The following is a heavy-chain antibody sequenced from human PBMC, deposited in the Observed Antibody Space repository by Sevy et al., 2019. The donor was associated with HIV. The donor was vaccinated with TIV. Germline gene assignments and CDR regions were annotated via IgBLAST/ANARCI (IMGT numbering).Heavy chain of an antibody. V-gene: IGHV4-34*01. CDR2: INHSGST. J-gene: IGHJ4*02. D-gene: IGHD3-10*01. Sequence: SETLSLTCAVYGGSFSGYYWSWIRQPPGKGLEWIGEINHSGSTNYNPSLKSRVTISVDTSKNQFSLKLSSVTAADTAVYYCASGMHYYGSGSSGDYWGQGTLVTVSS. CDR3: ASGMHYYGSGSSGDY. CDR1: GGSFSGYY.